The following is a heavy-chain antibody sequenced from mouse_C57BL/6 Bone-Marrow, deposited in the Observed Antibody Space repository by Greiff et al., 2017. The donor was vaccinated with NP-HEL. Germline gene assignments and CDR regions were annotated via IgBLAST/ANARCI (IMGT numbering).Heavy chain of an antibody. CDR1: GYTFTSYW. CDR3: ARFHGSRAAIDY. Sequence: QVQLQQPGAELVKPGASVKLSCKASGYTFTSYWMHWVKQRPGQGLEWIGMIHPNSGSTNYNEKFKSKATLTVDKSSSTAYMQLSSLTSEDSAVYYCARFHGSRAAIDYWGQGNSVTVSS. D-gene: IGHD2-2*01. V-gene: IGHV1-64*01. CDR2: IHPNSGST. J-gene: IGHJ4*01.